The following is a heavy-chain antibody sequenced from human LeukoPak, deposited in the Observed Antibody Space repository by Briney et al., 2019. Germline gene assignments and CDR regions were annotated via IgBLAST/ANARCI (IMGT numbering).Heavy chain of an antibody. CDR3: ASRTSWYYGLDV. CDR2: IGPAGDT. D-gene: IGHD1-1*01. V-gene: IGHV3-13*01. Sequence: GGSLRLSCVASGFNFSKTDMHWVRQVTGKSLEWVSGIGPAGDTNYPGSVKGRFTISREIGKNSLYLQINGLRVEDTAVYYCASRTSWYYGLDVWGQGTTVTVSS. CDR1: GFNFSKTD. J-gene: IGHJ6*02.